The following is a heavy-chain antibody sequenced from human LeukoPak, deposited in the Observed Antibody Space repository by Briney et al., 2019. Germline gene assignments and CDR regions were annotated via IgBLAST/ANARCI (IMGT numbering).Heavy chain of an antibody. Sequence: SETLSLTCTVSGYSISSGYYWGWIRQPPGKGLEWIGSIYHSGSTYYNPSLKSRVTISVDTSKNQFSLKLSSVTAADTAVYYCARHEVVAAAGSVDYWGQGTLVTVSS. CDR2: IYHSGST. D-gene: IGHD6-13*01. CDR3: ARHEVVAAAGSVDY. CDR1: GYSISSGYY. J-gene: IGHJ4*02. V-gene: IGHV4-38-2*02.